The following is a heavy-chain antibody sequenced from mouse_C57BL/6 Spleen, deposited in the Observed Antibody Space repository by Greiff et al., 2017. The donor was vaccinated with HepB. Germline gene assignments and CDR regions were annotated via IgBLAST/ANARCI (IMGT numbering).Heavy chain of an antibody. CDR2: IDPEDGET. Sequence: EVQRVESGAELVKPGASVKLSCTASGFNIKDYYMHWVKQRNEQGLEWIGRIDPEDGETKSAPKFQGKATITDNTSSNTAYLQLSSLTSEDTAVYYCADLYDGNLDWYFEVWGTGTTVTVSS. CDR3: ADLYDGNLDWYFEV. V-gene: IGHV14-2*01. J-gene: IGHJ1*03. CDR1: GFNIKDYY. D-gene: IGHD2-1*01.